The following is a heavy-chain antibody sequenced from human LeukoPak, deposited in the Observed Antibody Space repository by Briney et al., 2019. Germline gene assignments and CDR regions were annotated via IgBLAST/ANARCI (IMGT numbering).Heavy chain of an antibody. Sequence: GSLRLSCAASGFTANTYDMHWVRQAPGEGPEWIAYFGISGTIYYADSVRGRFTISRDNAKNSLFLQMNSLRVDDTAIYYCAGYGVYPYWGQGTPVTVS. CDR3: AGYGVYPY. V-gene: IGHV3-48*01. CDR2: FGISGTI. J-gene: IGHJ4*02. D-gene: IGHD4-17*01. CDR1: GFTANTYD.